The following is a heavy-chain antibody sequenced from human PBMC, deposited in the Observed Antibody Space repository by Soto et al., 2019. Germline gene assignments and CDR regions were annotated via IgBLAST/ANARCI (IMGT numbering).Heavy chain of an antibody. Sequence: QVQLQESGPGLVEPSGTLSLTCAVSGTSISNSNWWSWVRQSPGKGLEWIAEIYHSGTTNCNPSLKSRLTISVDKSKNQFFLRLTSVTAADTAVYYCAVPGAGDFDYWGQGTLVTVSS. CDR1: GTSISNSNW. V-gene: IGHV4-4*02. J-gene: IGHJ4*02. D-gene: IGHD6-13*01. CDR3: AVPGAGDFDY. CDR2: IYHSGTT.